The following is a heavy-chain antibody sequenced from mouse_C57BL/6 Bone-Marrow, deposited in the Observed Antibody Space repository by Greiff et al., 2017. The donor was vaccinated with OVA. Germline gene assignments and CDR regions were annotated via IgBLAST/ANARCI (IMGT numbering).Heavy chain of an antibody. D-gene: IGHD3-3*01. CDR3: ARSGDGDY. CDR1: GYTFTSYW. Sequence: QVQLQQPGAELVRPGTSVKLSCKASGYTFTSYWMHWVKQRPGQGLEWIGVIDPSDSYTNYNQKFKGKATLTVDTSSSTAYMQLSSLTSEDSAVYSCARSGDGDYWGQGTTLTVSS. J-gene: IGHJ2*01. CDR2: IDPSDSYT. V-gene: IGHV1-59*01.